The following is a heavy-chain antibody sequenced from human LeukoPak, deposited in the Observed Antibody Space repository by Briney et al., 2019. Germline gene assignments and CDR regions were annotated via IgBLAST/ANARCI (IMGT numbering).Heavy chain of an antibody. V-gene: IGHV4-59*01. CDR3: ARVGYYDSSGYWVYYFDY. Sequence: SETLSLTCTVSGASISGYFWSWIRQPPGQGLEWIGYIYYSGTTNYNPSLKSRVTISVDTSKNQFSLKLSSVTAADTAVYYCARVGYYDSSGYWVYYFDYWGQGTLVTVSS. CDR2: IYYSGTT. D-gene: IGHD3-22*01. CDR1: GASISGYF. J-gene: IGHJ4*02.